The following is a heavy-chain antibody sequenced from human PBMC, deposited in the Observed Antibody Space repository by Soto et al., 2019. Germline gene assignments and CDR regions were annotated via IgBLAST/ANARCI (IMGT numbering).Heavy chain of an antibody. V-gene: IGHV3-23*01. CDR2: ISGSGGSI. CDR1: GFTFSSYA. D-gene: IGHD3-16*01. Sequence: EVQLLESGGGLVQPGGSLRLSCAASGFTFSSYAMSWVRQAPGKGLEWVSAISGSGGSIYYADSVKGRFTISRDNSKNTLYLQMNSLRAEDTAVYYCAKDHTPERFGDVWGQGTTVTVSS. CDR3: AKDHTPERFGDV. J-gene: IGHJ6*02.